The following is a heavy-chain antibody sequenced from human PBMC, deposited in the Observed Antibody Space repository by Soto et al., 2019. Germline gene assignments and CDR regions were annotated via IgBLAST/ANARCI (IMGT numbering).Heavy chain of an antibody. V-gene: IGHV1-18*01. CDR3: ARVFGENYDFWSGYYRYWFDP. D-gene: IGHD3-3*01. CDR2: ISAYNGNT. Sequence: ASVKVSCKASGYTFTSYGISWVRQAPGQGLEWMGWISAYNGNTNYAQKLQGRVTMTTDTSTSTAYMELRSLRSDDTAVYYCARVFGENYDFWSGYYRYWFDPWGQGTLVTVSS. J-gene: IGHJ5*02. CDR1: GYTFTSYG.